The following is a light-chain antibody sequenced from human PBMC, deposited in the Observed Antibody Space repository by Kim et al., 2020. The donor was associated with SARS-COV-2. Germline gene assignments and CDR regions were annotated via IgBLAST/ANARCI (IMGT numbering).Light chain of an antibody. CDR1: QSISSN. CDR2: CAS. V-gene: IGKV3-15*01. J-gene: IGKJ1*01. Sequence: EIVMTQSPATLSVSPGERVTLSCRASQSISSNLGWYQQKPGQAPRLLIYCASTRATGIPARFIGGGCGTEFTLTISSLQSQDFAVYCCQRYNDWPWTFGQGTKVDIK. CDR3: QRYNDWPWT.